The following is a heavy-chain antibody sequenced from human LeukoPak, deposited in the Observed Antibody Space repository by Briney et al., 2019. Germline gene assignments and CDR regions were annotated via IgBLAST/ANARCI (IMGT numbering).Heavy chain of an antibody. J-gene: IGHJ4*02. Sequence: PSETLSLTCTVSGGSISSYYWSWIRQPPGKGLEWIGYIYYSGSTNYNPSLKSRVTISVDTSKNQFSLKLSSVTAADTAVYYCARSPLYDFWSGYYGNWGQGTLVTVSS. CDR3: ARSPLYDFWSGYYGN. D-gene: IGHD3-3*01. CDR1: GGSISSYY. V-gene: IGHV4-59*08. CDR2: IYYSGST.